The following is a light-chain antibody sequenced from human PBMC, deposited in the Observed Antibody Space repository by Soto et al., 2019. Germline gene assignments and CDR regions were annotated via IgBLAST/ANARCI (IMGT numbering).Light chain of an antibody. CDR1: SSDVGSYGR. J-gene: IGLJ2*01. V-gene: IGLV2-23*01. CDR2: DGG. Sequence: QSVLTQPASVSGSPGQSITISCTGTSSDVGSYGRVSWYQQHPGKAPKLMIYDGGKRPSGVSNRFSGSKSGNTASLTISGLQAEDEADYYCCSYANNNGVVFGGGTKVTVL. CDR3: CSYANNNGVV.